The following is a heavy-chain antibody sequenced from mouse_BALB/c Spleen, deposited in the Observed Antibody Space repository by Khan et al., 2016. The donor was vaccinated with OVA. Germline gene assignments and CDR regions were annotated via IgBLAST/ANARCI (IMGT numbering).Heavy chain of an antibody. CDR1: GYSLTNYG. J-gene: IGHJ4*01. Sequence: VQLQESGPGLVKPSQTLSITCTVTGYSLTNYGVNWVSQPPGKGLEWLGGIWAGGDTTYNTALISRLSTINEKSKNHVFLRRNRLETDDAAVYYYGAIFYGKRYYAMDYWGQGTSVTVSS. V-gene: IGHV2-9*02. CDR3: GAIFYGKRYYAMDY. D-gene: IGHD2-1*01. CDR2: IWAGGDT.